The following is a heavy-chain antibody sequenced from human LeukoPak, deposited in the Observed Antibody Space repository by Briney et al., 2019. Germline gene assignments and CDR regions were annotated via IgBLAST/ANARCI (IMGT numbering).Heavy chain of an antibody. CDR2: IYYSGST. CDR1: GGSISSGDYY. Sequence: SQTLSLTCTVSGGSISSGDYYWGWIRQPPGKGLEWIGYIYYSGSTYYNPSLKSRVTISVDTSKNQFSLKLSSVTAADTAVYYCARDDNYYGSGSYYISSWGQGTLVTVSS. J-gene: IGHJ4*02. V-gene: IGHV4-30-4*01. CDR3: ARDDNYYGSGSYYISS. D-gene: IGHD3-10*01.